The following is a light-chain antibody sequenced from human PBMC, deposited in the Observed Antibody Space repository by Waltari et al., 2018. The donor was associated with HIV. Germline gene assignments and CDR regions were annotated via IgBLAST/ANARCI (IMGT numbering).Light chain of an antibody. CDR2: GAS. V-gene: IGKV3-20*01. J-gene: IGKJ1*01. CDR3: QQYGTSPRT. Sequence: EIVLTQSSGTPSLSPGEIATVSCRASQSVNSNYLAWYQQKPGQAPRLLIYGASSRATGIPNRFSGSGSGTDFTLTVSRLEPEDSAVYYCQQYGTSPRTFGRGTKVEIK. CDR1: QSVNSNY.